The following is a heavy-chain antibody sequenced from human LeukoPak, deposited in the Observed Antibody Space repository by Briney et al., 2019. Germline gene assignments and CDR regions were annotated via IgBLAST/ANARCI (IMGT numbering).Heavy chain of an antibody. D-gene: IGHD2-2*01. Sequence: EASVKVSCKASRGTFSSYAISWVRQAPGQGLEWMGGIIPIFGTANYAQKFQGRVTITADESTSTAYMELSSLRAEDTAVYYCAKDTYLLDYWGQGTLVTVSS. J-gene: IGHJ4*02. CDR3: AKDTYLLDY. CDR2: IIPIFGTA. V-gene: IGHV1-69*13. CDR1: RGTFSSYA.